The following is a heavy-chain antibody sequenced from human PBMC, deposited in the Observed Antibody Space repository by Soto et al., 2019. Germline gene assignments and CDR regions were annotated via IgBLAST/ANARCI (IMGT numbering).Heavy chain of an antibody. CDR3: ALQGGGYTTEYYYYGMDV. J-gene: IGHJ6*02. CDR1: GYTFTSYG. V-gene: IGHV1-18*01. CDR2: ISAYNGNT. Sequence: ASVKVSCKASGYTFTSYGISWVRRAPGQGLEWMGWISAYNGNTNYAQKLQGRVTMTTDTSTSTAYMELRSLRSDDTAVYYCALQGGGYTTEYYYYGMDVWGQGTTVTVSS. D-gene: IGHD1-26*01.